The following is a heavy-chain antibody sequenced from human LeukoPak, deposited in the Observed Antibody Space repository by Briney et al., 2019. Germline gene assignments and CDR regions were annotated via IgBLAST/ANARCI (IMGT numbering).Heavy chain of an antibody. J-gene: IGHJ6*03. CDR3: ARDARLRFLEWSPSGMDV. Sequence: ASVAVSCKASGYTFTGCYMHWVRQAPGQGLEWMGWINPNSGGTNYAQKFQGRVTMTRDTSISTAYMELSRLRSDDTAVYYCARDARLRFLEWSPSGMDVWGKGTTVTVSS. D-gene: IGHD3-3*01. CDR2: INPNSGGT. V-gene: IGHV1-2*02. CDR1: GYTFTGCY.